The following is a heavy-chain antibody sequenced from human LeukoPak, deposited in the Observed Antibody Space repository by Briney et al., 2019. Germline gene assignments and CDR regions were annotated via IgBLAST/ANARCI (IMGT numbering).Heavy chain of an antibody. CDR3: AELGITMIGGV. CDR1: GFTFSSYE. V-gene: IGHV3-48*03. CDR2: ISSSGSTI. D-gene: IGHD3-10*02. J-gene: IGHJ6*04. Sequence: GGSLRLSCAASGFTFSSYEMNWVRQAPGKGLEWVSYISSSGSTIYYADTVKGRFTISRDNAKNSLYLQMNSLRAEDTAVYYCAELGITMIGGVWGKGTTVTISS.